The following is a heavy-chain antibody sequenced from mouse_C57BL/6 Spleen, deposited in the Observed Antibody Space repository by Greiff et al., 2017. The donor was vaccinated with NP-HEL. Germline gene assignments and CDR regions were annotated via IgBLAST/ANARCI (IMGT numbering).Heavy chain of an antibody. J-gene: IGHJ2*01. CDR1: GYTFTSYW. D-gene: IGHD1-1*01. CDR2: IHPNSGST. CDR3: ARNITTVVAHYFDY. V-gene: IGHV1-64*01. Sequence: QVQLQQPGAELVKPGASVKLSCKASGYTFTSYWMHWVKQRPGQGLEWIGMIHPNSGSTNYNEKFKSKATLTVDKSSSTAYMQLSSLTSEDSAVYYCARNITTVVAHYFDYWGQGTTLTVSS.